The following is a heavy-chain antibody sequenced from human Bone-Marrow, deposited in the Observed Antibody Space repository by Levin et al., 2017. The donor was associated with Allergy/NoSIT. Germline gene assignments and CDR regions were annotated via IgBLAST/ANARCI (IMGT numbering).Heavy chain of an antibody. CDR2: INQRGTA. Sequence: PSETLSLTCDVSGVSIDTYHWWTWVRQPPGKGLQWIGEINQRGTATYNSSLRSRVPMSVDKSTNQFSLMVNSVTAADTAVYYCARINQASGFKNWFDPWGPGTLVAVS. V-gene: IGHV4-4*02. D-gene: IGHD6-25*01. J-gene: IGHJ5*02. CDR3: ARINQASGFKNWFDP. CDR1: GVSIDTYHW.